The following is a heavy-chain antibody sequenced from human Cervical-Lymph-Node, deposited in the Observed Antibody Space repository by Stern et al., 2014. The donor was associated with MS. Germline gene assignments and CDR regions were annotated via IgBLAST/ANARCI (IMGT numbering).Heavy chain of an antibody. D-gene: IGHD5-24*01. CDR1: GYTFSSY. V-gene: IGHV1-46*01. CDR3: ARRRDGYNFAY. CDR2: INPSGDST. J-gene: IGHJ4*02. Sequence: QEQLVQSGAEVKKPGASVKVSCKASGYTFSSYMHWVRQAPGHGLEWMGMINPSGDSTSYAQKFQGRVTMTRDTSTSTVYMELSSLRSEDTAVYYCARRRDGYNFAYWGQGTLVTVSA.